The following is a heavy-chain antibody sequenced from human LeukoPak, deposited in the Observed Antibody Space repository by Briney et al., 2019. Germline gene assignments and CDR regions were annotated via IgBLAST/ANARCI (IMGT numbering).Heavy chain of an antibody. Sequence: SVKVSCTASGGTFSSYAISWVRQAPGQGLEWMGRIIPILGIANYAQKSQGRVTITADKSTSTAYMELSRLRSEDTAVYYCARDSGEYGGNDKHAFDIWGQGTMVTVSS. CDR3: ARDSGEYGGNDKHAFDI. J-gene: IGHJ3*02. V-gene: IGHV1-69*04. CDR2: IIPILGIA. CDR1: GGTFSSYA. D-gene: IGHD4-23*01.